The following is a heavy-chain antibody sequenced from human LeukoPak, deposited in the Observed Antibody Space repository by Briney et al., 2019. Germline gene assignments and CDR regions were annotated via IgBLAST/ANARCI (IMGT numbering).Heavy chain of an antibody. D-gene: IGHD6-19*01. Sequence: PSEALFLTCAVYVGSFSCYYWTWIRQPPGKGLEWIGEINHSGSTTYNASLKSRVTMSVDKAKNQFCLKLNAVTAADTAVYYCASSGWYRGYWGQGTLVTVSS. CDR2: INHSGST. V-gene: IGHV4-34*01. CDR1: VGSFSCYY. CDR3: ASSGWYRGY. J-gene: IGHJ4*02.